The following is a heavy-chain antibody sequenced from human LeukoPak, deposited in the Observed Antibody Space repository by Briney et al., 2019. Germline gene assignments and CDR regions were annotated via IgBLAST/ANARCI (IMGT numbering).Heavy chain of an antibody. D-gene: IGHD3-22*01. V-gene: IGHV3-7*01. Sequence: GGSLRLSCAASGFSFSRYWMSWVRQAPGKGLEWVAHIKQDGSQSPYVDSVKGRFTISRDNAKNSLFLQMSSLRAEDTAVYYCVSGSSGYYNFDYWGQGTLVTVSS. CDR2: IKQDGSQS. J-gene: IGHJ4*02. CDR1: GFSFSRYW. CDR3: VSGSSGYYNFDY.